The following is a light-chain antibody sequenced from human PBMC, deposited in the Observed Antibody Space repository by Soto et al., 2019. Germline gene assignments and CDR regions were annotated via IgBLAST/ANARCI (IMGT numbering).Light chain of an antibody. CDR2: TNN. J-gene: IGLJ1*01. Sequence: QSALTQPPSASATPGQRVTICCSGSNSNIGTNTVNWYQQLPGTAPRLLIYTNNQRPSGVPQRFSGSKTGTSASLAIGGLQSEDGADYYCAAWDDSLGAYVFGTGTKVTVL. CDR3: AAWDDSLGAYV. V-gene: IGLV1-44*01. CDR1: NSNIGTNT.